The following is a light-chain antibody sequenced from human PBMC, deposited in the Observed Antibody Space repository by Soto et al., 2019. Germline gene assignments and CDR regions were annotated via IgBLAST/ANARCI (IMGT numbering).Light chain of an antibody. CDR1: QSVSSN. V-gene: IGKV3-15*01. Sequence: EIVMTQSPATLSVSPGERATLSCRASQSVSSNLAWYQQKPGQAPRLLIYGASTRATGIPARFSGSGSGTEFTLTISXXXXEDFAVYYCQQYNNWPPWTFGQGTKVEIK. CDR2: GAS. J-gene: IGKJ1*01. CDR3: QQYNNWPPWT.